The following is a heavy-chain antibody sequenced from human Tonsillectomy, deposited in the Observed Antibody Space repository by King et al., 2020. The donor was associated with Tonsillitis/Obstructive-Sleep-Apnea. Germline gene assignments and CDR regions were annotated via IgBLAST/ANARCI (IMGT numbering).Heavy chain of an antibody. J-gene: IGHJ4*02. CDR2: ISYDGSNK. CDR1: GFTFSSYG. Sequence: VQLVESGGGVVQPGRSLRLSCAASGFTFSSYGMHWVRQAPGKGLEWVAVISYDGSNKYYVDSVKGRFTISRDNSKNTLYLQMNSLRAEDTAVYYCEKDGKSYTYCGGNCCRDYWGQGTLVTVSS. CDR3: EKDGKSYTYCGGNCCRDY. V-gene: IGHV3-30*18. D-gene: IGHD2-21*01.